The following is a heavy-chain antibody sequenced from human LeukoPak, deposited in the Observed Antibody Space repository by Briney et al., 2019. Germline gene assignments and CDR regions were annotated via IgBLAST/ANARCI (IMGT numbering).Heavy chain of an antibody. D-gene: IGHD2-8*01. CDR1: GFTFSSYE. CDR2: ISSSGSTI. J-gene: IGHJ4*02. Sequence: PGGSLRLSCAASGFTFSSYEMNWVRQAPGKGLEWVSYISSSGSTIHYADSVKGRVTISRDNVKNSLYLQMNSLRAEDTAVYYCARRGVLYYLDYWGQGTLVTVSS. V-gene: IGHV3-48*03. CDR3: ARRGVLYYLDY.